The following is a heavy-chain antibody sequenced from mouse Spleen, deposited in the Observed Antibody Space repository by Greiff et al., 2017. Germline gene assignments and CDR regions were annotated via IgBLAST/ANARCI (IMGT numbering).Heavy chain of an antibody. CDR1: GYTFTDYE. CDR3: TGHYDYDEGLYAMDY. V-gene: IGHV1-15*01. Sequence: SGAELVRPGASVTLSCKASGYTFTDYEMHWVKQTPVHGLEWIGAIDPETGGTAYNQKFKGKAILTADKSSSTAYMELRSLTSEDSAVYYCTGHYDYDEGLYAMDYWGQGTSVTVSS. CDR2: IDPETGGT. D-gene: IGHD2-4*01. J-gene: IGHJ4*01.